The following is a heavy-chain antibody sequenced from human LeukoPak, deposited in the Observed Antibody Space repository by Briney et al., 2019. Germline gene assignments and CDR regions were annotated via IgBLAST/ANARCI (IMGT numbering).Heavy chain of an antibody. D-gene: IGHD3-9*01. CDR1: GGSISSYY. J-gene: IGHJ6*02. Sequence: SETLSLTCTVSGGSISSYYWSWIRQPPGKGLEWIGEINHSGSTNYNPSLKSRVTISVDTSKNQFSLKLSSVTAADTAVYYCARVEVLRYFDWLLKVWENYYGMDVWGQGTTVTVSS. V-gene: IGHV4-34*01. CDR3: ARVEVLRYFDWLLKVWENYYGMDV. CDR2: INHSGST.